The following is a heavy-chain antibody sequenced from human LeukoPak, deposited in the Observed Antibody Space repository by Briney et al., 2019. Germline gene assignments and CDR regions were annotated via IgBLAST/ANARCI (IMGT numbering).Heavy chain of an antibody. Sequence: GGSLRLSCAASGFTFSNYGMHWVRQAPGKGLEWVALIRYDGSNKYYADSVKGRFTISRDNSKNTLYLQMNSLRAEDTAVYYCAKPAWEYYYDSSGYYSDYWGQGTLVTVSS. D-gene: IGHD3-22*01. J-gene: IGHJ4*02. CDR2: IRYDGSNK. V-gene: IGHV3-30*02. CDR3: AKPAWEYYYDSSGYYSDY. CDR1: GFTFSNYG.